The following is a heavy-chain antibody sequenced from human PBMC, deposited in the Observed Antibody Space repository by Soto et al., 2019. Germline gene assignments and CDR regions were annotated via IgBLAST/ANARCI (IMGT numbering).Heavy chain of an antibody. V-gene: IGHV3-23*01. CDR1: GFTFSSYA. CDR3: ARDMSGGTYNYYYGMDV. J-gene: IGHJ6*02. CDR2: ISGSGSPT. D-gene: IGHD1-26*01. Sequence: EVQLLESGGGLGQPGGSLRLSCAASGFTFSSYAMTWVRQAPGRGLEWVSAISGSGSPTYYADSVKGRFTISRDNSKNTLYRQMNSLRADGTAVYYWARDMSGGTYNYYYGMDVWGQGTTVTVSS.